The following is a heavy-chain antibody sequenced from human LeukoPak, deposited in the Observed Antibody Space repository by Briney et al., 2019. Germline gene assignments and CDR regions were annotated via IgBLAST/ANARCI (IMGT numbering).Heavy chain of an antibody. J-gene: IGHJ4*02. Sequence: GGSLRLSCAASGFTFSSYAMSWVRQAPGKGLEWVSAISGSGGSTYYADSVKGRFTISRDNSKNTLYLQMNSLRAEDTAVYYCAKDFYPTYDSGLYLFDYWGQGTLVTVSS. D-gene: IGHD3-22*01. CDR3: AKDFYPTYDSGLYLFDY. V-gene: IGHV3-23*01. CDR1: GFTFSSYA. CDR2: ISGSGGST.